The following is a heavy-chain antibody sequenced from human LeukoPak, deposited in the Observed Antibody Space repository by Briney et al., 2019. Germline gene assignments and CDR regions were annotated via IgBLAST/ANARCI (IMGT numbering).Heavy chain of an antibody. J-gene: IGHJ4*02. CDR3: ARDLDSGDDTGLDY. CDR1: GFIFSSYG. CDR2: IWYDGNNK. Sequence: PGGSLRLSCAASGFIFSSYGLHWVRQAPGKGLEWVAGIWYDGNNKYYGDSVKGRFTISRDNSKNSVYLQMNSLRAEDTAVYYCARDLDSGDDTGLDYWGQGTLVTVS. V-gene: IGHV3-33*01. D-gene: IGHD5-12*01.